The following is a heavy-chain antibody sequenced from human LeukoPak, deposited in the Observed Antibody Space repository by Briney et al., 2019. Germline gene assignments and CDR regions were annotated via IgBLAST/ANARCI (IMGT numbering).Heavy chain of an antibody. Sequence: PGGSLRLSCAASGFTFSSYSMNWVRQAPGKGLEWVSFISTSSSYIYYADSVKGRFTISRDNAKNSLYLQMNSLRAEDTAVFYCARTPYDFWSASYSYYFDYWGQGTLVTVSS. J-gene: IGHJ4*02. CDR2: ISTSSSYI. CDR1: GFTFSSYS. D-gene: IGHD3-3*01. CDR3: ARTPYDFWSASYSYYFDY. V-gene: IGHV3-21*01.